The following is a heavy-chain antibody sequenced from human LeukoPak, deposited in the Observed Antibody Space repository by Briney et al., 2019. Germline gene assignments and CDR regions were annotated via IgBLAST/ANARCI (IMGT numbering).Heavy chain of an antibody. J-gene: IGHJ4*02. CDR3: ARGGYYGSFDY. D-gene: IGHD3-22*01. CDR1: GFTLSKYW. CDR2: VNSDGTNT. Sequence: GGSLRLSCAASGFTLSKYWMQWVRQVPGQGLVWVSHVNSDGTNTSSADSVKGRFTISRDDAKNTLFRQMNSLRAEDTAVYYCARGGYYGSFDYWGQGTLVTVSS. V-gene: IGHV3-74*01.